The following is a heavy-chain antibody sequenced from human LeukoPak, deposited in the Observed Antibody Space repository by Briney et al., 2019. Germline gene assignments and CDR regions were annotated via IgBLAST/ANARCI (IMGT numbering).Heavy chain of an antibody. CDR3: ATQSTTVRYFQH. Sequence: GGSLRLSCAASGLTFNTYAMSWVRQAPGKGLEWVSAISGSGTTTNYADSVKGRFTISRDNSKNTLYLEMNSLRAEDTAVYHCATQSTTVRYFQHWGQGTLVTVSS. D-gene: IGHD4-17*01. J-gene: IGHJ1*01. CDR1: GLTFNTYA. CDR2: ISGSGTTT. V-gene: IGHV3-23*01.